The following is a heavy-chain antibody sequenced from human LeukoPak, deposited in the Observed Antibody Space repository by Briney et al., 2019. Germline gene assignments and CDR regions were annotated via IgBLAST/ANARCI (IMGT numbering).Heavy chain of an antibody. CDR1: GFIFSNYW. J-gene: IGHJ4*02. CDR3: VRDLGGRSGH. CDR2: INEDGSTT. V-gene: IGHV3-74*01. Sequence: GGSLRLSCAASGFIFSNYWMGWVRQAPGKGLVWVSHINEDGSTTNYADSVKGRSTIFRDNAKNTLYLQMNSLRAEDTAVYYCVRDLGGRSGHWGQGTLVTVSS. D-gene: IGHD1-26*01.